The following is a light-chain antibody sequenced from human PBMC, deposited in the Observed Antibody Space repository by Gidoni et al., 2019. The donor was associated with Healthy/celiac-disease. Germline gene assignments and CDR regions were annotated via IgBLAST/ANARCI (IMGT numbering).Light chain of an antibody. J-gene: IGKJ2*01. Sequence: VIWLTQSPSLLSAATGDRVTISCRMSQRISSYLAWYQPKPWKAPELLIYAASTLQSGVPSRFSGSGSGTDFTLTISCLQSEDFATYYCQQYYSFPYTFXQXTKLEIK. CDR1: QRISSY. CDR3: QQYYSFPYT. V-gene: IGKV1D-8*03. CDR2: AAS.